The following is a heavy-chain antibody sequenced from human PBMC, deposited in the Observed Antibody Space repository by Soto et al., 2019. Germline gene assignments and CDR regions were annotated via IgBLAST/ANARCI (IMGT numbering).Heavy chain of an antibody. CDR2: ISTSGGST. V-gene: IGHV3-23*01. CDR3: AKGVRYESRGRTYYYYYGMDV. D-gene: IGHD3-22*01. CDR1: GFIFSSYA. J-gene: IGHJ6*02. Sequence: GGSLRLSCAASGFIFSSYAMSWVRQAPGKGLEWVSAISTSGGSTYYADSVKGRFTISRDDSKNTLYLQMNSLRAEDTAVFHCAKGVRYESRGRTYYYYYGMDVWGQGTTVTVSS.